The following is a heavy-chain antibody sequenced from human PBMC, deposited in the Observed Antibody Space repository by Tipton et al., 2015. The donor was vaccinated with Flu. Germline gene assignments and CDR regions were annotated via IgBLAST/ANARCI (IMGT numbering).Heavy chain of an antibody. V-gene: IGHV3-7*01. J-gene: IGHJ4*02. Sequence: QLVQSGGGLVQPGGSLRLSCAASGFTFSTYWMGWVRQAPGKGLEWVANIDQGGSEKYYVDSVKGRFTISRDNAKNSLHLQMNSLRAEDTAVYYCARTRGGYCTSSSCYADYFDYWGQGTLATVSS. D-gene: IGHD2-2*01. CDR1: GFTFSTYW. CDR3: ARTRGGYCTSSSCYADYFDY. CDR2: IDQGGSEK.